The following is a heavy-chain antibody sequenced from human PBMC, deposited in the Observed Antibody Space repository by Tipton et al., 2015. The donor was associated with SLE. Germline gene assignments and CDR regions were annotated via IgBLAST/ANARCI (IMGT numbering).Heavy chain of an antibody. V-gene: IGHV4-34*01. CDR1: GGSLSDYY. CDR2: INSSGSG. Sequence: TLSLTCAVYGGSLSDYYWSWIRQSPGNCLECIGEINSSGSGNYNPSLKSRATISVDTSKNQFSLKLSSVTAADTAVYYCAREPSYCSSTSCYNWFDPWGQGTLVTVSS. CDR3: AREPSYCSSTSCYNWFDP. D-gene: IGHD2-2*01. J-gene: IGHJ5*02.